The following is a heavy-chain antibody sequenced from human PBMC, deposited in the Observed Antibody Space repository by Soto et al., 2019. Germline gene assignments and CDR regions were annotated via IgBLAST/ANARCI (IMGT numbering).Heavy chain of an antibody. D-gene: IGHD1-26*01. CDR1: GITFSNYN. CDR2: ISSSSSSK. CDR3: ASSGSYRLDY. V-gene: IGHV3-48*02. Sequence: EVQLVESGGGLVQPGGSLRLSCVASGITFSNYNMNWVRQAPGKGLEWVSYISSSSSSKYYADSVKGRFTISRDNGENSLYLQINSLRDEDTAVYYCASSGSYRLDYWGQGTLVTVSS. J-gene: IGHJ4*02.